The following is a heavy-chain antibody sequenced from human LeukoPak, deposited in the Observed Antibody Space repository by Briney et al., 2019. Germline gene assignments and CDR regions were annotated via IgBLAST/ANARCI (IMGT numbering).Heavy chain of an antibody. J-gene: IGHJ4*02. CDR3: VAEGYGTGSYYKSAF. V-gene: IGHV4-39*01. D-gene: IGHD3-10*01. Sequence: SETLSLTCTVSSGSIGSDALYWGWIRQSPGKGLEWIGSVHYTRSYSGTTYYNPSLESRVTVSTDRSKTLCSLKLTSVTAADTAVYYCVAEGYGTGSYYKSAFWGKGALVTVSS. CDR1: SGSIGSDALY. CDR2: VHYTRSYSGTT.